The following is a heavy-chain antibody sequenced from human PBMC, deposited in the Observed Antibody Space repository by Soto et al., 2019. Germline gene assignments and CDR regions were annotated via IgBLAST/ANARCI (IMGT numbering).Heavy chain of an antibody. J-gene: IGHJ4*02. CDR1: GYTFTSYG. V-gene: IGHV1-18*01. CDR3: ASHRAGIGNSGYGY. CDR2: ISAYNSNT. D-gene: IGHD5-12*01. Sequence: GASVKVSCKASGYTFTSYGISWVRQAPGQGLEWMGWISAYNSNTNYAQKLQGRVTMTTDTSTSTAYMELRSLRSDDTAVYYCASHRAGIGNSGYGYWGQGTLVTVSS.